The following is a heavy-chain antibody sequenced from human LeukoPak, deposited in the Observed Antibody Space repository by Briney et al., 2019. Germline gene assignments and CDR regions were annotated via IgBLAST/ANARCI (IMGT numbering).Heavy chain of an antibody. V-gene: IGHV3-48*01. J-gene: IGHJ6*03. D-gene: IGHD3-3*01. CDR2: ISASRDIT. CDR3: VRGSLASGVVVYYYYYLDV. CDR1: GLNYSSYT. Sequence: GGSLRLSCAASGLNYSSYTMNWVRQAPGMGLEWLSYISASRDITYYADSVKGRFTISRDNAKNSLYLQMNSLRAEDTAVYYCVRGSLASGVVVYYYYYLDVWGKGTTVTVSS.